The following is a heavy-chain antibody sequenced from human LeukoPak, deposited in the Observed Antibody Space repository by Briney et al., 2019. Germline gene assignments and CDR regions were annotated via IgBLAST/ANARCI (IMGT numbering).Heavy chain of an antibody. CDR3: ARGGAADPYDSSGYAFDI. CDR1: GYTFTSYG. V-gene: IGHV1-18*01. Sequence: GASVKVSCKASGYTFTSYGISWVRQAPGQGLEWMGWISAYNGNTNYAQKLQGRVTMTTDTSTSTAYMELRSLRSDDTAVYYCARGGAADPYDSSGYAFDIWGQGTTVTVSS. CDR2: ISAYNGNT. D-gene: IGHD3-22*01. J-gene: IGHJ3*02.